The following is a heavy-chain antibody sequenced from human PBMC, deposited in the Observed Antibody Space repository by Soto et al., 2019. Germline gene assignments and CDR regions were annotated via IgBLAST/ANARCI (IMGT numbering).Heavy chain of an antibody. J-gene: IGHJ4*02. D-gene: IGHD3-22*01. Sequence: PGGSLRLSCAASGFTFSSYSMNWVRQAPGKGLEWVSSISSSSSYIYYADSVKGRFTISRDNAKNSLYLQMNSLRAEDTAVYYCARDLTIMYYYDSSGQGNPYYFDYWGQGTLVTVSS. V-gene: IGHV3-21*01. CDR2: ISSSSSYI. CDR3: ARDLTIMYYYDSSGQGNPYYFDY. CDR1: GFTFSSYS.